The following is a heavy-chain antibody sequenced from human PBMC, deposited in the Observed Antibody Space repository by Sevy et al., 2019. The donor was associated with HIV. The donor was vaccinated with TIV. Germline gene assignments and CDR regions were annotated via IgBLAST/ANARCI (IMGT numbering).Heavy chain of an antibody. D-gene: IGHD1-26*01. CDR3: ARVIYSGVGGSYFDY. CDR2: IYNTGST. Sequence: SETLSLTCTVSGDSISYNYWGWIRQPPGKGLEWIAFIYNTGSTNKNPSLRSRVTMSMDTSKNQFSLKLSSVTTADTAVYYCARVIYSGVGGSYFDYWGQGTLVTVSS. V-gene: IGHV4-59*01. CDR1: GDSISYNY. J-gene: IGHJ4*02.